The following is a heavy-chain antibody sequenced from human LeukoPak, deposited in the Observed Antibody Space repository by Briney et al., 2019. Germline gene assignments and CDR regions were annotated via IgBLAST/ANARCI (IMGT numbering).Heavy chain of an antibody. J-gene: IGHJ4*02. CDR2: TSYDGGIM. Sequence: GGSLRLSCAASGSAFSSYAMHWVRQAPGKGLEWVALTSYDGGIMYYADSVKGRFTISRDSSKNTLYLHMNSLRTEDTAVYYCARDPAGYTYGYWGYFDYWGQGILVTVSS. V-gene: IGHV3-30-3*01. CDR3: ARDPAGYTYGYWGYFDY. CDR1: GSAFSSYA. D-gene: IGHD5-18*01.